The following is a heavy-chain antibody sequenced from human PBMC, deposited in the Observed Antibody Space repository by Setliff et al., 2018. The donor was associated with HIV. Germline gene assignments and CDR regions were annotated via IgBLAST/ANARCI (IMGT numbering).Heavy chain of an antibody. Sequence: TGGSLRLSCTTSGFTLSSHWMHWVRQAPGKGLVWVSRINRDGSFTDYADSVKGRFTLSRDNTKNTLYLQMDSLRPEDTAVYYCARPRLYGTALDLWGQGTLVTVSS. CDR3: ARPRLYGTALDL. V-gene: IGHV3-74*01. J-gene: IGHJ5*02. D-gene: IGHD3-10*01. CDR1: GFTLSSHW. CDR2: INRDGSFT.